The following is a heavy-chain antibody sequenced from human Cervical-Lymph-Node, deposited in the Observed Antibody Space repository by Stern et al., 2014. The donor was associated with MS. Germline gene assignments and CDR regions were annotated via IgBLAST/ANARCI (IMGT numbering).Heavy chain of an antibody. Sequence: EVQLVESGGGLLQPGGSVRLSCAASGFTFSDYWMHWVRQAPGKGLGWVARINSDETTREYADSVKGRFTISRDVAKTTLYLQINSLRAEDTAVYYCARERDYGQYYYYGMDVWGQGTTVTVSS. D-gene: IGHD4-17*01. V-gene: IGHV3-74*03. CDR2: INSDETTR. CDR1: GFTFSDYW. J-gene: IGHJ6*02. CDR3: ARERDYGQYYYYGMDV.